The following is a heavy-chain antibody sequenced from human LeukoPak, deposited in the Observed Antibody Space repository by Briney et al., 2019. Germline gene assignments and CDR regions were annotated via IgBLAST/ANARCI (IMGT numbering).Heavy chain of an antibody. V-gene: IGHV1-2*02. CDR1: GHTFTGYY. CDR2: MNPNVGGA. CDR3: ARGVFGESLES. Sequence: ASVTVSFTASGHTFTGYYVYWVRQAPGQGHEWMGWMNPNVGGANFPQKFQGRVTVTSDPAISAAYMELRRLRSDDTAVYYCARGVFGESLESWGQGTLVTVSS. D-gene: IGHD3-10*02. J-gene: IGHJ4*02.